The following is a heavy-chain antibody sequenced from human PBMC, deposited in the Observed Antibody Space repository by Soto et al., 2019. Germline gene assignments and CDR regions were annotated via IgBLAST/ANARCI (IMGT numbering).Heavy chain of an antibody. V-gene: IGHV4-59*04. J-gene: IGHJ4*02. CDR1: GGSISIYY. Sequence: PSGTLSLTCTFSGGSISIYYGSWIRQPPGKGLEWIGYIYHSGSTYYNPSLKSRVTISVDRSKNQFSLKLSSVTAADTAVYYCAAGGGLPRYYWGQGTLVTVSS. CDR3: AAGGGLPRYY. D-gene: IGHD5-12*01. CDR2: IYHSGST.